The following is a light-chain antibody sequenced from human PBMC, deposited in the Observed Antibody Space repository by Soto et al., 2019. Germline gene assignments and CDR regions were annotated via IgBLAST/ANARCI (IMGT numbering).Light chain of an antibody. Sequence: DIQMTQSPSSLSASVGDRVTITCRASQSISSYLNWYQQKPGKAPKLLIYAASILQRGVPSRFSGSGSGTDFTLTISSLQPEDFATYYCQQSYSTLITFGQGTRLEIK. CDR3: QQSYSTLIT. J-gene: IGKJ5*01. CDR1: QSISSY. V-gene: IGKV1-39*01. CDR2: AAS.